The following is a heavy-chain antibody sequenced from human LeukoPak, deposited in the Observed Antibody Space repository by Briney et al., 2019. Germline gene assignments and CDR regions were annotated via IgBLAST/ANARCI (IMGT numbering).Heavy chain of an antibody. V-gene: IGHV4-59*12. CDR1: GGSINSYY. CDR2: IYYSGST. D-gene: IGHD3-22*01. CDR3: ARGGYYYYSSGYWFDP. J-gene: IGHJ5*02. Sequence: SETLSLTCTVSGGSINSYYWSWIRQPPGKGLEWIGNIYYSGSTNYNPSLKSRVTISVDRSKNQFSLKLSSVTAADTAVYYCARGGYYYYSSGYWFDPWGQGTLVTVSS.